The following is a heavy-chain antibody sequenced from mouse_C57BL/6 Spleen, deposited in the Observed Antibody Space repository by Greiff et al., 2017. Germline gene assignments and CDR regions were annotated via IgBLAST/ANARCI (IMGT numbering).Heavy chain of an antibody. V-gene: IGHV14-4*01. Sequence: EVQLQQSGAELVRPGASVKLSCTASGFNIKDDYMHWVKQRPEQGLEWIGWIDPENGDTEYASKFQGKATITADTSSTTAYLQLSSLTSEDTAVYYCTYYYGSSLFAYWGQGTLVTVSA. J-gene: IGHJ3*01. CDR1: GFNIKDDY. D-gene: IGHD1-1*01. CDR3: TYYYGSSLFAY. CDR2: IDPENGDT.